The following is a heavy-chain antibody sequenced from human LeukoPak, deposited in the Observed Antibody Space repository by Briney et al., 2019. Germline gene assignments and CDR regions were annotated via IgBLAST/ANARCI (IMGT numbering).Heavy chain of an antibody. CDR2: IYPGDSDT. J-gene: IGHJ4*02. CDR3: VRHLTTSVLTGYGY. CDR1: GYSFTSYW. D-gene: IGHD3-9*01. Sequence: GESLKISCKGSGYSFTSYWIGWVRQMPGKGLEWMGIIYPGDSDTKYSPSFQGQVTISADKSIGTAYLQWSSPKASDTAMYYCVRHLTTSVLTGYGYWGQGTLVTVSS. V-gene: IGHV5-51*01.